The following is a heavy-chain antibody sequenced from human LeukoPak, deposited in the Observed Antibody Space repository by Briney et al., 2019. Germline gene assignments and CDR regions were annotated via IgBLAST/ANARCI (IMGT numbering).Heavy chain of an antibody. CDR1: GYTFTSYG. V-gene: IGHV1-69*05. CDR2: IIPIFGTA. D-gene: IGHD3-22*01. J-gene: IGHJ4*02. Sequence: SVKVSCKASGYTFTSYGISWVRQAPGQGLEWMGRIIPIFGTANYAQKFQGRVTITTDESTSTAYMELSSLRSEDTAVYYCAGTYYYDSSGYYIFDYWGQGTLVTVSS. CDR3: AGTYYYDSSGYYIFDY.